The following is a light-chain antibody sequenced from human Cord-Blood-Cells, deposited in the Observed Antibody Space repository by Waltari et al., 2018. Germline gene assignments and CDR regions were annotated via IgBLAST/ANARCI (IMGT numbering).Light chain of an antibody. CDR3: QSADSSGTYPV. CDR2: KDS. V-gene: IGLV3-25*03. J-gene: IGLJ3*02. CDR1: ALPKQY. Sequence: SYELTQPPSVSVSPGQTARITCSGDALPKQYAYWYQQKPGQAPVLVKYKDSERPSGIPGRFSGSSSGTTVTLTISGVQAEDEADYYCQSADSSGTYPVFGGGTKLTVL.